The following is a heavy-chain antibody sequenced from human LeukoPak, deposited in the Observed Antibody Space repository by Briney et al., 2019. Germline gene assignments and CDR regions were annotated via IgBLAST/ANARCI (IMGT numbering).Heavy chain of an antibody. CDR1: GGTFSSYA. D-gene: IGHD3-3*01. CDR3: ASCGDFWSGYSPQYYYYYMDV. CDR2: IIPIFGTA. Sequence: ASVKASCKASGGTFSSYAISWVRQAPGQGLEWMGGIIPIFGTANYAQKFQGRVTITTDESTSTAYMELSSPRSEDTAVYYCASCGDFWSGYSPQYYYYYMDVWGKGTTVTVSS. J-gene: IGHJ6*03. V-gene: IGHV1-69*05.